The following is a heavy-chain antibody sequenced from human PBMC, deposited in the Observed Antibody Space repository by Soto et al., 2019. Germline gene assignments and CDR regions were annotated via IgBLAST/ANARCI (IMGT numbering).Heavy chain of an antibody. CDR1: GFTFSIYA. CDR3: ARVTKEKWLVKWFDP. Sequence: QVQLVESGGGVVQPGRSLRLSCAASGFTFSIYAMHWVRQAPGKGLDWVAVISKDGRNTYYADSVKGRFTISRDNSKNTLFLQMNSLRVEDTAVYYCARVTKEKWLVKWFDPWGQGTLVTVPS. V-gene: IGHV3-30*04. J-gene: IGHJ5*02. D-gene: IGHD6-19*01. CDR2: ISKDGRNT.